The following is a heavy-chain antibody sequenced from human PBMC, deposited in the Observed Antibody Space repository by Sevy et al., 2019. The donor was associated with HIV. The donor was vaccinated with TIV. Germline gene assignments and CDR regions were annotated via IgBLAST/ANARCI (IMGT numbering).Heavy chain of an antibody. Sequence: GGSLRLSCAASGFTFDDYTMHWVRQAPGKGLEWVSLISWDGGSTYYADSVKGRFTISRDNSKNSLDLQMNSLRTEDTALYYCAKDLSAWAAAGTGFDYWGQGTLVTVSS. V-gene: IGHV3-43*01. J-gene: IGHJ4*02. D-gene: IGHD6-13*01. CDR1: GFTFDDYT. CDR2: ISWDGGST. CDR3: AKDLSAWAAAGTGFDY.